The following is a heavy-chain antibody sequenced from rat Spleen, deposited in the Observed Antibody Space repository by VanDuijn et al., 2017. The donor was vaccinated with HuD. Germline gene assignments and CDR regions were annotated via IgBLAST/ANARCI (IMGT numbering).Heavy chain of an antibody. CDR2: ITNTGGST. V-gene: IGHV5-27*01. J-gene: IGHJ2*01. CDR1: GFTFSNYY. D-gene: IGHD1-3*01. Sequence: EVQLVESGGGLVQPGRSLKLSCAASGFTFSNYYMAWVRQAPGKGLEWVASITNTGGSTYYPDSVKGRFTISRDNAKSTLYLQMNSMRSEDTATYYCTRADYGDYWGQGVMVTVSS. CDR3: TRADYGDY.